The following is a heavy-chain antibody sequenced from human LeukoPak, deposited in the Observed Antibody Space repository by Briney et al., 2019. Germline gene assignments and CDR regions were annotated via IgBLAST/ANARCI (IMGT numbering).Heavy chain of an antibody. Sequence: GASVKVSCKASGYTFTGYYIHWVRQAPGQGLEWMGWINPNSGGTNFAQKFQGSVTMTRDTSISTVYMELSRLTSDDTAVYYCARVVNRMTSFFLLFWGQGTLVTVSS. D-gene: IGHD3-3*01. CDR3: ARVVNRMTSFFLLF. V-gene: IGHV1-2*02. CDR2: INPNSGGT. CDR1: GYTFTGYY. J-gene: IGHJ4*02.